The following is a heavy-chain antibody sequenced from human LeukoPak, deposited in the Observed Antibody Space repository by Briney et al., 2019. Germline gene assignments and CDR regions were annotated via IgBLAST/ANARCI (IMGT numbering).Heavy chain of an antibody. J-gene: IGHJ4*02. CDR2: INPNSGGT. CDR3: ARGVKGSSSRLPFDY. V-gene: IGHV1-2*02. CDR1: GYTFTGYY. Sequence: ASVKVSCKASGYTFTGYYMHWVRQAPGQGLEWMGWINPNSGGTNYAQKFQGRVTMTRDMATSTAYMELRSLRSDDTAVYYCARGVKGSSSRLPFDYWGQGTLVTVSS. D-gene: IGHD6-6*01.